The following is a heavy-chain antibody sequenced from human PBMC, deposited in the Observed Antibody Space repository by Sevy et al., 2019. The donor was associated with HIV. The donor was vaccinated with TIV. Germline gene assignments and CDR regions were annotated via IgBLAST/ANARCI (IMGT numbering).Heavy chain of an antibody. Sequence: SETLSLTCTVSGGSVSSSSYYWSWIRQPPGKGLEWIGYIHYSGSTDYNPSLKSRVTISVDTSKNQFSLKLSSVTAAHTAVYYCARVSTMVQVVTYYFDYWGQGTLVTVSS. CDR3: ARVSTMVQVVTYYFDY. CDR2: IHYSGST. CDR1: GGSVSSSSYY. J-gene: IGHJ4*02. D-gene: IGHD3-10*01. V-gene: IGHV4-61*01.